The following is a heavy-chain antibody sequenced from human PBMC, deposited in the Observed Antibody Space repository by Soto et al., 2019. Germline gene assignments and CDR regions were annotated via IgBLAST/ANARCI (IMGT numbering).Heavy chain of an antibody. CDR2: IYHSGST. CDR3: ARHTDIVSSTFYN. D-gene: IGHD5-12*01. J-gene: IGHJ4*02. Sequence: SETLSLTCTVSGGSISTYYWSWVRQPPGKGLEWIGYIYHSGSTNYNPSLESRVTMSVDTSKNQFSLKLSSVAAAGTAVYYWARHTDIVSSTFYNWGQETLVTSPQ. CDR1: GGSISTYY. V-gene: IGHV4-59*08.